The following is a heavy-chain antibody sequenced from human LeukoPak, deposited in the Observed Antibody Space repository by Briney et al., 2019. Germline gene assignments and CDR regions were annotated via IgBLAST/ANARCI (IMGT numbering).Heavy chain of an antibody. CDR1: GFTFSSYW. V-gene: IGHV3-74*01. D-gene: IGHD5-18*01. Sequence: GGSLRLSCAVSGFTFSSYWMHWVRQAPGKGLVWVSRINSDGSSTIYADSVKGRFTISRDNAKNTLYLQMNSLRAEDTAVYCCAREASAAMVPWGQGTLVTVSS. J-gene: IGHJ5*02. CDR3: AREASAAMVP. CDR2: INSDGSST.